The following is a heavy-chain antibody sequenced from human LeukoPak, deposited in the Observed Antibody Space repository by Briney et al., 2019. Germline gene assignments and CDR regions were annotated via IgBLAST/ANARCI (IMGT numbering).Heavy chain of an antibody. CDR3: AKSSGFSGRYYFDY. CDR1: GFTFTTYE. J-gene: IGHJ4*02. D-gene: IGHD1-26*01. V-gene: IGHV3-48*03. Sequence: GGSLRLSCAASGFTFTTYEMNWVRQAPGSGLEWVSFISSTGSDIFYADSVKGRFTISRDNSKNSLYLQMNSPRAEDTAVYYCAKSSGFSGRYYFDYWGQGTLVTVSS. CDR2: ISSTGSDI.